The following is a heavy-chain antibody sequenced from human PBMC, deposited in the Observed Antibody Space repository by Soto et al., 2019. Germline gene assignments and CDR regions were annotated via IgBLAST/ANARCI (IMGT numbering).Heavy chain of an antibody. Sequence: GGSMRLSCAASGFTFRTSWMTWVRQAPGKGLEWVANIKEDGSQTNYVDSVKGRFTISRDNAKNSLYLQMNSLRDEDTAVYYCARDHAYSSFDYWGQGTLVTV. J-gene: IGHJ4*02. CDR1: GFTFRTSW. CDR3: ARDHAYSSFDY. D-gene: IGHD2-21*01. V-gene: IGHV3-7*01. CDR2: IKEDGSQT.